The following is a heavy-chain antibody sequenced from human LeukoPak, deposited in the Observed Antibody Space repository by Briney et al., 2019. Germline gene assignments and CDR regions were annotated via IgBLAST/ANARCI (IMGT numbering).Heavy chain of an antibody. CDR2: INLDGGVE. V-gene: IGHV3-7*01. D-gene: IGHD1-1*01. CDR3: ASWISNDNY. J-gene: IGHJ4*02. Sequence: GGSLRLSPAAPGFSFSNSWTNCVRQAPRKRLEWVANINLDGGVERYVDSVKGPFSTSRDNAKNSLYLQMNSLRVEDTAVYYCASWISNDNYWGQGTLVTVSS. CDR1: GFSFSNSW.